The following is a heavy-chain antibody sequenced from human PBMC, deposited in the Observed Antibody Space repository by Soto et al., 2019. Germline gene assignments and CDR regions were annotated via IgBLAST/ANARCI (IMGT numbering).Heavy chain of an antibody. D-gene: IGHD3-10*01. CDR2: IYSGGYT. CDR3: GTHPGGGGY. CDR1: GFTVSNNY. Sequence: EVQLVESGGGLIQPGGSLRLSCAVSGFTVSNNYMSWVRQAPGKGLEGVSVIYSGGYTAYGDSVKGRFTISRDNSKNTPYLSMIGRGAAHTAVFFGGTHPGGGGYWGQGTLVTVSS. V-gene: IGHV3-53*01. J-gene: IGHJ4*02.